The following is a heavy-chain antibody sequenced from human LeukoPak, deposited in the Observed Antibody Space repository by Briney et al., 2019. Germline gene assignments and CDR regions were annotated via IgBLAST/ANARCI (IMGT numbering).Heavy chain of an antibody. CDR3: ARDLATRQRTGLYDS. CDR2: IYVDGST. Sequence: GGSLRLSCAPSGISVSSNYMSWVRQAPGKGLQWVSVIYVDGSTYYADSVKGRITISRDNSRNTLYLQMNSLRAEDTAVYYCARDLATRQRTGLYDSWGQGALVTVSS. V-gene: IGHV3-66*01. J-gene: IGHJ4*02. CDR1: GISVSSNY. D-gene: IGHD3-16*02.